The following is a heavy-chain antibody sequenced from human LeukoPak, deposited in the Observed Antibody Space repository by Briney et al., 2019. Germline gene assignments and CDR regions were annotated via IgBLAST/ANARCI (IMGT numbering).Heavy chain of an antibody. V-gene: IGHV3-66*02. CDR1: GFTVSSSY. CDR3: ARGDGATTIDY. Sequence: GGSLRLSCAASGFTVSSSYMSWVRQAPGKGLEWVSVIYSGGSTYYADSVKGRFTISRDNSKNTLYLQMNSLRAEDTAVYYCARGDGATTIDYWGQGTLVTVSS. J-gene: IGHJ4*02. D-gene: IGHD5-24*01. CDR2: IYSGGST.